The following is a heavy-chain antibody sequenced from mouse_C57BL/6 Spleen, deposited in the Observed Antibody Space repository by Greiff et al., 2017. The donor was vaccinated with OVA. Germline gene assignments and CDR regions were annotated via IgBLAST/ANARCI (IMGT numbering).Heavy chain of an antibody. J-gene: IGHJ2*01. D-gene: IGHD3-2*02. CDR1: GYAFSSYW. CDR3: ARSGSSGLYYFDY. CDR2: IYPGDGDT. Sequence: VHLVESGAELVKPGASVKISCKASGYAFSSYWMNWVKQRPGKGLEWIGQIYPGDGDTNYNGKFKGKATLTADKSSSTAYMQLSSLTSEDSAVYFCARSGSSGLYYFDYWGQGTTLTVSS. V-gene: IGHV1-80*01.